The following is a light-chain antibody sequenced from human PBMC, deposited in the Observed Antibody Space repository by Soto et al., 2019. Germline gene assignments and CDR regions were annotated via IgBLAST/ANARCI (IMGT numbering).Light chain of an antibody. V-gene: IGLV2-11*01. Sequence: QSALTQPRSVSGSPGQSVTISCTGTSSDVGGYNYVSWYQQHPGKAPKLMIYDVSKRPSGVPDRFSGSRSGNTASLTISGLQAEDEADYYCCSYAGNYENYVFGTGTKVTVL. CDR2: DVS. CDR3: CSYAGNYENYV. J-gene: IGLJ1*01. CDR1: SSDVGGYNY.